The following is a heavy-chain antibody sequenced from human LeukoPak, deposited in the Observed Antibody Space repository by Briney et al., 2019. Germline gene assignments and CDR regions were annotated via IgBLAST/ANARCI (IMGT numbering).Heavy chain of an antibody. CDR3: AKGNDYYDSSGYRPYYFDY. V-gene: IGHV3-9*01. J-gene: IGHJ4*02. D-gene: IGHD3-22*01. CDR1: GFTFDDYA. Sequence: GGSLRLSCAASGFTFDDYAMHWVRQAPGKGLEWVSGISWNSGSIGYADSVKGRFTISRDNAKNSLYLQMNSLRAEDTALYYCAKGNDYYDSSGYRPYYFDYWGQGTLVTVSS. CDR2: ISWNSGSI.